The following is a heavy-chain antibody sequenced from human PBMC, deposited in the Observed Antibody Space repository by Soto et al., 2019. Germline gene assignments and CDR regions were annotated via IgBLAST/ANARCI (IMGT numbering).Heavy chain of an antibody. J-gene: IGHJ4*02. D-gene: IGHD6-13*01. CDR3: ARGLIAAAGRATDY. CDR2: ISSNANNI. CDR1: GIRFSNYT. V-gene: IGHV3-21*01. Sequence: GGSLRLSCAASGIRFSNYTMNWFRQPPGKGLEWVSSISSNANNIYYSDSVKGRFTISRDNAKSSVYLQMNSLRAEDTALYYCARGLIAAAGRATDYWGQGTLVTVS.